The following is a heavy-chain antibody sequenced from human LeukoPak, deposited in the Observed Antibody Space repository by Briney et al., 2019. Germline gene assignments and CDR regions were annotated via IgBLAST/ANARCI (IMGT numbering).Heavy chain of an antibody. CDR2: ISGSGGGT. CDR1: GFTFSSYA. CDR3: AKDTGGYSYANFDY. J-gene: IGHJ4*02. D-gene: IGHD5-18*01. V-gene: IGHV3-23*01. Sequence: PGGSLRLSCAASGFTFSSYAMSWVRQAPGKGLEWVSGISGSGGGTNYAESVKGGFTISRDNSKNTLYLQMNSLRAEDTAVYYCAKDTGGYSYANFDYWGQGTLVTVSS.